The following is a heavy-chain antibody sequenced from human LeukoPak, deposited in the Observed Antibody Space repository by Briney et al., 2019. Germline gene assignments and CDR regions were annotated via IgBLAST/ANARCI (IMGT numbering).Heavy chain of an antibody. CDR2: INPNSGGT. V-gene: IGHV1-2*04. J-gene: IGHJ4*02. Sequence: GASVKVSCKASGYTFTGYYMHWVRQAPGQGLEWMGWINPNSGGTNYAQRFQGWVTMTRDTSISTAYMELSRLRSDDTAVYYCARDSLYGVVDYWGQGTLVTVSS. CDR1: GYTFTGYY. D-gene: IGHD4-17*01. CDR3: ARDSLYGVVDY.